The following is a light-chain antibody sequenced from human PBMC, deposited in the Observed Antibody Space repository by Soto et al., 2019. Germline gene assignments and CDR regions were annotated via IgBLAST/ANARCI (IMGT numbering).Light chain of an antibody. Sequence: QPVLPQSPSASASLGASVKLTCTLSSGHNSYAIAWHQQQPEKGPRYLMKLNSDGSHSKGDGIPDRFSGSSSGAERYLIISSLQSEDEADYYCQTWGTGIHVFGTGTKLTVL. CDR2: LNSDGSH. J-gene: IGLJ1*01. CDR1: SGHNSYA. V-gene: IGLV4-69*01. CDR3: QTWGTGIHV.